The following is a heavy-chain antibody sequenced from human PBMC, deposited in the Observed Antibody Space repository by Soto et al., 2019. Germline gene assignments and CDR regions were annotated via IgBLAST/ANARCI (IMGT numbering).Heavy chain of an antibody. V-gene: IGHV4-34*01. CDR2: INHSGST. D-gene: IGHD6-6*01. Sequence: PSETLSLTCAVYGGSFSGYYWSWIRQPPGKGLEWIGEINHSGSTNYNPSLKSRVTISVDTSKNQFSLKLSSVTAADTAVYYCARQSSPNYYYYGMDVWGQGPTVTVSS. J-gene: IGHJ6*02. CDR1: GGSFSGYY. CDR3: ARQSSPNYYYYGMDV.